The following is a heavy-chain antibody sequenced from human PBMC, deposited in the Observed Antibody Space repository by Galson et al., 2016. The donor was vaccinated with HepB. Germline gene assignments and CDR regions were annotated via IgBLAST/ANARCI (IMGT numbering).Heavy chain of an antibody. J-gene: IGHJ4*02. CDR3: ASSTFGFDY. V-gene: IGHV5-51*03. Sequence: QSGAEVKKPGESLKISCKASGYRFANYWIGWVRQMPGKGLEWMGDVYPGDSDQRYSPSFQGQDTISVDNAIPTAYLQWYSLKASDTAIYYCASSTFGFDYWGLGTLVTVSS. CDR2: VYPGDSDQ. CDR1: GYRFANYW. D-gene: IGHD2/OR15-2a*01.